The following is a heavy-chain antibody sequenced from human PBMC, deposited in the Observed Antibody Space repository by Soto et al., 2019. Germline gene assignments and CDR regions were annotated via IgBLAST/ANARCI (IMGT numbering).Heavy chain of an antibody. V-gene: IGHV5-51*01. CDR2: IYPGDSDT. D-gene: IGHD6-13*01. CDR1: GYSFTSYW. Sequence: GESLKISCKGSGYSFTSYWIGWVRQMPGKGLEWMGIIYPGDSDTRYSPSFQGQVTISADKSISTAYLQWSSLKASDTAMYYCARSRSEQQLGPDFDYWGQGTLVTVSS. CDR3: ARSRSEQQLGPDFDY. J-gene: IGHJ4*02.